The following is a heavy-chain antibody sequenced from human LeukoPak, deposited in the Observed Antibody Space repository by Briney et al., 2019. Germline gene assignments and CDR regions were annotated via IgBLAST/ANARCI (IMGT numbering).Heavy chain of an antibody. CDR2: IYSGGST. CDR3: ARAVGSGWSYFDY. Sequence: PGGSLRLSCAASGFTVSSNYMSWVRQAPGKGLEWVSVIYSGGSTYYADSVKGRFTISRDNSKNTLYLQMNSLRAEDTAVHYCARAVGSGWSYFDYWSQGTLVTVSS. CDR1: GFTVSSNY. J-gene: IGHJ4*02. V-gene: IGHV3-66*01. D-gene: IGHD6-19*01.